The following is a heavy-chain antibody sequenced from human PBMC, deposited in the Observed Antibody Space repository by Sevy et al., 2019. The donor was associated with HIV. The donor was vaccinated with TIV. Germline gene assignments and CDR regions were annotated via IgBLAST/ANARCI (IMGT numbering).Heavy chain of an antibody. CDR2: IGVNNGKT. Sequence: ASVKVSCKASGYNFNTYGITWVRQAPGQGLEWMAWIGVNNGKTNYAARLQARISMTADTSTSTVYMELRTLTSDDTAIYFCARDSYYYDMHSSYRPPDYWGQGTLVTVSS. D-gene: IGHD3-22*01. V-gene: IGHV1-18*01. CDR3: ARDSYYYDMHSSYRPPDY. J-gene: IGHJ4*02. CDR1: GYNFNTYG.